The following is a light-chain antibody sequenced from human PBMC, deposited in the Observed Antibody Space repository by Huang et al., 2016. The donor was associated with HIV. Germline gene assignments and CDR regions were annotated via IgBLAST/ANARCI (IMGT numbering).Light chain of an antibody. V-gene: IGKV1-NL1*01. Sequence: DIKMTQSPSSLSASVGDRVTITCRASQGISNSLAWYQQKPGKAPKLLLYAASRLESGVPSRFSGRGSGTDYTLTISSLQPEDFATYYCQQYYSTPPLTFGGGTKVEIK. CDR3: QQYYSTPPLT. CDR1: QGISNS. CDR2: AAS. J-gene: IGKJ4*01.